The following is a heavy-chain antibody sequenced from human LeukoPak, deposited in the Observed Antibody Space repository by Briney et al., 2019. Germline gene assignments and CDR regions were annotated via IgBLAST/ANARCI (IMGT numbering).Heavy chain of an antibody. Sequence: PGGPLRLSCAASGFTFSSYSMNWVRQAPGKGLEWVSSISSSSSYIDYADSAKGRLTIPRDNAQNSLYLQMNSLRAEDTAVYYCARDDGAIGAFDIWGQGTMVTVSS. CDR1: GFTFSSYS. CDR3: ARDDGAIGAFDI. V-gene: IGHV3-21*01. J-gene: IGHJ3*02. CDR2: ISSSSSYI. D-gene: IGHD2-21*01.